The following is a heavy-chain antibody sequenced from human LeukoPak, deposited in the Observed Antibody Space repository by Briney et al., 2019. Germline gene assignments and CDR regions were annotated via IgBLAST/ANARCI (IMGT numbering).Heavy chain of an antibody. D-gene: IGHD3-10*01. V-gene: IGHV4-31*03. J-gene: IGHJ4*02. Sequence: SETLSLTCTVSGGSISSGGYYWSWIRQHPGKGLRGIGYIYYSGSTYYHPSLKSRVNISVDTSKNQFSLKLSSVTAADTAVYYCARGGMVRGVMAFDYWGQGTLVSVSS. CDR2: IYYSGST. CDR1: GGSISSGGYY. CDR3: ARGGMVRGVMAFDY.